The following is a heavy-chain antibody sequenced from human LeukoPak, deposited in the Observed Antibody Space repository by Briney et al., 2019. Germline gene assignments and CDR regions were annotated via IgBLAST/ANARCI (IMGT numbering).Heavy chain of an antibody. CDR2: IRYDGSNK. V-gene: IGHV3-30*02. Sequence: PGGSLRLSCAASGFTFSSYGVHWVRQAPGKGLEWVAFIRYDGSNKYYADSVKGRFTISRDNSKNTLYLQMNSLRAEDTAVYYCAKDDSGYDGFDYWGQGTLVTVSP. D-gene: IGHD5-12*01. CDR3: AKDDSGYDGFDY. J-gene: IGHJ4*02. CDR1: GFTFSSYG.